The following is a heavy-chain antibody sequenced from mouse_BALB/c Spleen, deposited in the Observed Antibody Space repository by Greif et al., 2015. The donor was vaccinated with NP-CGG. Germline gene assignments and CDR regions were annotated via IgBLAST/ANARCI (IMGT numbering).Heavy chain of an antibody. Sequence: LQQSGAELVRPGVSVKISYKGSGYTFTDYAMHWVKQSHAKSLEWIGVISTYYGDASYNQKFKGKATMTVDKSSSAAYMERARVAAEDSARYCWARRGMLGNYEDMDCWGQGSSVT. J-gene: IGHJ4*01. CDR1: GYTFTDYA. V-gene: IGHV1S137*01. D-gene: IGHD1-1*01. CDR3: ARRGMLGNYEDMDC. CDR2: ISTYYGDA.